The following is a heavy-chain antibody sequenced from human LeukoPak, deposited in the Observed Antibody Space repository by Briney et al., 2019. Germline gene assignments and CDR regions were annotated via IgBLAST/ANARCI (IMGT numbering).Heavy chain of an antibody. D-gene: IGHD3-16*01. Sequence: ASVKVSCKASGYTFTGYYMNWVRRAPGQGLEWMGWINPNSGGTNYAQKFQGRVTMTRDTSISTAYMELSRLRSDDTAVYYCARDVWGVGAPRLDYWGQGTLVTVSS. CDR2: INPNSGGT. V-gene: IGHV1-2*02. CDR1: GYTFTGYY. CDR3: ARDVWGVGAPRLDY. J-gene: IGHJ4*02.